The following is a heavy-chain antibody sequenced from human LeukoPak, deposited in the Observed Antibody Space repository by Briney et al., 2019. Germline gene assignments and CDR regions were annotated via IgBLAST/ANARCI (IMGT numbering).Heavy chain of an antibody. J-gene: IGHJ4*02. CDR2: IYYSGST. D-gene: IGHD3-3*01. CDR3: ARGGGDFWSGYPFDY. V-gene: IGHV4-61*08. Sequence: PSEILSLTCAVSGGSISSGGYSWSWIRQPPGKGLEWIGYIYYSGSTNYNPSLKSRVTISVDTSKNQFSLKLSSVTAADTAVYYCARGGGDFWSGYPFDYWGQGTLVTVSS. CDR1: GGSISSGGYS.